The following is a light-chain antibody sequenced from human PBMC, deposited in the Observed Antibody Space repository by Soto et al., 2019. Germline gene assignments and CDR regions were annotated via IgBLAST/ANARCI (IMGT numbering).Light chain of an antibody. CDR3: QTWGAGIRV. Sequence: QLVLTQPPSASASLGASVKLTCTLSSGHSNYAIAWHQQQPDKGPRYLMKLNSDGSHTKGDGIPDRFSGSSSGAERYLTISSLHSDDEADYYCQTWGAGIRVFGGGTKVTVL. J-gene: IGLJ3*02. CDR2: LNSDGSH. CDR1: SGHSNYA. V-gene: IGLV4-69*01.